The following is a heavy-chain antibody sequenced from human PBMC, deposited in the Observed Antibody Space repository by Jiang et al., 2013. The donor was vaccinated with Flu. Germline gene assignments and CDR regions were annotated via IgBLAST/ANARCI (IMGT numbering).Heavy chain of an antibody. CDR1: GGSINIDHYY. CDR2: IYYSGTS. Sequence: LLKPSETLSLTCSVSGGSINIDHYYWGWVRQPPGKGLEWVANIYYSGTSYYNPSLKSRATMSVDTSKNQFSLTLTSVTAADTAVYYCTRRGIIMGSFDYWGQGSLVTVSS. J-gene: IGHJ4*02. V-gene: IGHV4-39*01. CDR3: TRRGIIMGSFDY. D-gene: IGHD3-10*01.